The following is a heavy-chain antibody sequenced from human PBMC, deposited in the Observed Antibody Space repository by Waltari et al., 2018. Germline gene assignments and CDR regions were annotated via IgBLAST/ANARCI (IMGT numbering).Heavy chain of an antibody. CDR1: GGSLSSSSYY. V-gene: IGHV4-39*01. J-gene: IGHJ5*02. CDR3: ARVRSVGVVILRNWFDP. D-gene: IGHD3-3*01. CDR2: IYYSGST. Sequence: QLQLQESGPGLVKPSETLSLTCTVSGGSLSSSSYYWGWIRQPPGKGLEWIGSIYYSGSTYYNPSLKSRVTISVDTSKNQFSLKLSSVTAADTAVYYCARVRSVGVVILRNWFDPWGQGTLVTVSS.